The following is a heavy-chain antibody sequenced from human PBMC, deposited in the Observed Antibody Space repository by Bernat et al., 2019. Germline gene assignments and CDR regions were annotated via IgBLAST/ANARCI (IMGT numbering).Heavy chain of an antibody. D-gene: IGHD3-3*01. CDR3: ARIRFLEWLFPYFDY. Sequence: QVTLKESGPVLVKPTETLTLTCTVSGFSLSNARMGVSWIRQPPGKALEWLAHIFSNDGKSYSTSLKSRLTISKDTSKSQVVLTMTNVDPVDTATYYCARIRFLEWLFPYFDYWGQGILVTVSS. J-gene: IGHJ4*02. CDR2: IFSNDGK. V-gene: IGHV2-26*01. CDR1: GFSLSNARMG.